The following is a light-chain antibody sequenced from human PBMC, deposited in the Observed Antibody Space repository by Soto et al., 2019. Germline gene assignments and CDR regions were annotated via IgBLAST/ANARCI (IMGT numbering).Light chain of an antibody. V-gene: IGLV2-8*01. CDR1: SSDVGGYNY. Sequence: QSALTQPPSASGSPGQSVTISCTGTSSDVGGYNYVSWYQQHPGKAPKLMIYEVSKRPSGVPDRFSGSKSGNTASLTVSGLEAEEEAYYCCSSYAGSNNLVFGGGTKLTVL. CDR2: EVS. J-gene: IGLJ2*01. CDR3: SSYAGSNNLV.